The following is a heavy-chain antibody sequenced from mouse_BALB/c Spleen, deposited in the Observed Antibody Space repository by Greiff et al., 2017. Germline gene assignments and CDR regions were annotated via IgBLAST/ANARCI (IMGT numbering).Heavy chain of an antibody. CDR3: ARGGGNYWFAY. D-gene: IGHD2-1*01. V-gene: IGHV3-6*02. CDR1: GYSITSGYY. J-gene: IGHJ3*01. Sequence: EVKLQQSGPGLVKPSQSLSLTCSVTGYSITSGYYWNWIRQFPGNKLEWMGYISYDGSNNYNPSLKNRISITRDTSKNQFFLKLNSVTTEDTATYYCARGGGNYWFAYWGQGTLVTVSA. CDR2: ISYDGSN.